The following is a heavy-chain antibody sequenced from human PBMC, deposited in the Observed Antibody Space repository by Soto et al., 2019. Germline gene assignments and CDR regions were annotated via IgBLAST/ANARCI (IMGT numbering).Heavy chain of an antibody. CDR2: ISGSGGST. D-gene: IGHD3-22*01. Sequence: QSGGSLRLSCAASGFTFSSYAMSWVREAPGKGLEWVSAISGSGGSTYYADSVKGRFTISRDNSKNTLYLQMNSLRAEDTAVYYCAKDLYYDSSGYYNPPFDYWGQGTLVTVSS. J-gene: IGHJ4*02. CDR3: AKDLYYDSSGYYNPPFDY. V-gene: IGHV3-23*01. CDR1: GFTFSSYA.